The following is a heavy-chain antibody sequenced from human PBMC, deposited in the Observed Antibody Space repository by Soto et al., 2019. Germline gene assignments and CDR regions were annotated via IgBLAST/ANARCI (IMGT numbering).Heavy chain of an antibody. CDR2: IHRASTYI. D-gene: IGHD4-17*01. CDR1: GFTFSSFD. J-gene: IGHJ4*02. CDR3: ERRAVTTYQFLDY. Sequence: PGGSLRLSCATSGFTFSSFDMDWVRQAPGKGLEWVSSIHRASTYIYYADSVRGRFTISRDNAKSSLYLQMNSLTVEDTAVYYCERRAVTTYQFLDYWGQGARVTV. V-gene: IGHV3-21*06.